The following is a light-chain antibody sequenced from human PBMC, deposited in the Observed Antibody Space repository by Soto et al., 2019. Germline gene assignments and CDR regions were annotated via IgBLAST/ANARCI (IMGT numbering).Light chain of an antibody. J-gene: IGLJ3*02. CDR1: SSNIGSTH. V-gene: IGLV1-47*01. CDR3: AAWDDSLSGWV. Sequence: QSVLTQPPSASGTPGQRVTISCSGSSSNIGSTHVYWFQQLPGTAPKLLVYRSDQRPSGVPDRFSGSKSDTSASLAISGLRSEDEANYYCAAWDDSLSGWVFGGGTKLTV. CDR2: RSD.